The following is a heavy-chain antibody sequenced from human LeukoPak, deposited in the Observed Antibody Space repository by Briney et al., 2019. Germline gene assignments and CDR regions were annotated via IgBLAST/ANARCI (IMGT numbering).Heavy chain of an antibody. J-gene: IGHJ4*02. D-gene: IGHD3-3*01. CDR3: ARASAPYYDFWSGYYLDY. CDR1: GYTFTSYG. Sequence: ASVKVSCKASGYTFTSYGISWVRQAPGQGLEWMGWISAYNGNTNYAQKLQGRVTMTTDTSTSTAYMELRSLRSDDTAVYYCARASAPYYDFWSGYYLDYWGQGTLVTVS. CDR2: ISAYNGNT. V-gene: IGHV1-18*01.